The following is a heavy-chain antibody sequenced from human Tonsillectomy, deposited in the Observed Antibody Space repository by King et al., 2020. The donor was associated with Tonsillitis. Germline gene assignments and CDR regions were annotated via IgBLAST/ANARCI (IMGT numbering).Heavy chain of an antibody. Sequence: LQQWGAGLLKPSETLSLTCAFYGGSFSGYYWSWIRQPPGKGLEWIGEINHSGSTNYNPSLKSRVTISVDTSKNQFSLKLSSVTAADTAVYYCARVWYSSSWSPIYYYYYGMDVWGQGTTVTVSS. J-gene: IGHJ6*02. CDR3: ARVWYSSSWSPIYYYYYGMDV. CDR1: GGSFSGYY. V-gene: IGHV4-34*01. D-gene: IGHD6-13*01. CDR2: INHSGST.